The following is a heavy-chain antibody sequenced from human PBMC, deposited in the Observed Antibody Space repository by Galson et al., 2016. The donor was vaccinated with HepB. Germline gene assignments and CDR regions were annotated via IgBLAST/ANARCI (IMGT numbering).Heavy chain of an antibody. Sequence: SETLSLTCTVSGGSVSSGTYFWSWIRQPPGKGLEWIGYINSSGSTKYNPSLKSPVTISVDTSKNQFSLKLSSVTAADSAVYYCARDRLYYGSRAYYPTFDYWGQGTLVTVSS. CDR3: ARDRLYYGSRAYYPTFDY. J-gene: IGHJ4*02. V-gene: IGHV4-61*01. CDR1: GGSVSSGTYF. CDR2: INSSGST. D-gene: IGHD3-22*01.